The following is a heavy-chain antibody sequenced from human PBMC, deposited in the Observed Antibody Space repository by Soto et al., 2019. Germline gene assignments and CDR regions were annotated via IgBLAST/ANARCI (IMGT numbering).Heavy chain of an antibody. J-gene: IGHJ4*02. CDR2: IYSGGSI. V-gene: IGHV3-53*02. D-gene: IGHD3-16*01. CDR3: ARDGNGQRGSPH. CDR1: GFTVSNNF. Sequence: VQLVESGGGLIQAGGSLRLSCAGSGFTVSNNFMMWVRQAPGKGLEWFSLIYSGGSISYADSVEGRFTISRDGAMNMLYLQMNSPAGADTAVYYCARDGNGQRGSPHWGQGNLVTGSS.